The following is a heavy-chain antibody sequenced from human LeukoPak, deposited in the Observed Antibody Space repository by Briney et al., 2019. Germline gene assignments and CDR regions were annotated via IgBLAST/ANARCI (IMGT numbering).Heavy chain of an antibody. CDR3: ARGRGSGEVDY. D-gene: IGHD6-19*01. Sequence: SETLSLTCTVSGGSVSSSSYYWGWIRQPPGKGLEWIGSIYYSGSTYYNPSLKSRVTISVDTSKNQFSLKLSSVTAADTAVYYCARGRGSGEVDYWGQGTLVTVSS. CDR2: IYYSGST. V-gene: IGHV4-39*07. CDR1: GGSVSSSSYY. J-gene: IGHJ4*02.